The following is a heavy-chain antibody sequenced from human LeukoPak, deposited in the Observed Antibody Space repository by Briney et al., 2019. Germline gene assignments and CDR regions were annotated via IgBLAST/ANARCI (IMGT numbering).Heavy chain of an antibody. D-gene: IGHD2-2*01. CDR1: GFTFSSYS. CDR3: ARTPDIVVVPASNWFDP. J-gene: IGHJ5*02. V-gene: IGHV3-21*01. CDR2: FSSSSSYI. Sequence: TGGSLRLSCAASGFTFSSYSMNWVRQAPGKGLEWVSSFSSSSSYIYYADSVKGRFTISRDNAKNSLYLQMNSLRAEDTAVYYCARTPDIVVVPASNWFDPWGQGTLVTVSS.